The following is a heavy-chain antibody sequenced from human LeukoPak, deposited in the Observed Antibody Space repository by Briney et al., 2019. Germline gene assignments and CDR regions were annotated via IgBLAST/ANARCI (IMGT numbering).Heavy chain of an antibody. D-gene: IGHD3-22*01. CDR3: ASQYYDSSARIRPY. CDR1: GFTFSGYA. J-gene: IGHJ4*02. V-gene: IGHV3-21*04. Sequence: GGSLRLSCAASGFTFSGYAMSWVRQAPGKGLEWVSSISSGSNYIYYADSVKGRFTISRDNSKNTLYLQMNSLGAEDTAAYYCASQYYDSSARIRPYWGQGTLVTVSS. CDR2: ISSGSNYI.